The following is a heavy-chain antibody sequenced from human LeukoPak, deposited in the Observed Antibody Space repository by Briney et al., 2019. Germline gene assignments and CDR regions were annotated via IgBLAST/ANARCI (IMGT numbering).Heavy chain of an antibody. J-gene: IGHJ5*02. D-gene: IGHD6-13*01. V-gene: IGHV4-31*03. CDR3: ARDAPGGEQQLVRWFDP. CDR1: GGSISSGGYY. CDR2: IYYSGST. Sequence: SQTLSLTCTVSGGSISSGGYYWSRIRQHPGKGLEWIGYIYYSGSTYYNPSLKSRVTISVDTSKNQFSLKLSSVTAADTAVYYCARDAPGGEQQLVRWFDPWGQGTLVTVSS.